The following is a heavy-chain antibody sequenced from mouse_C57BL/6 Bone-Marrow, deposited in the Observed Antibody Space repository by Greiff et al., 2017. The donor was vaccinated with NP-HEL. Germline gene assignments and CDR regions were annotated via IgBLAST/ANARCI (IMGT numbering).Heavy chain of an antibody. CDR3: ALTRPFDY. Sequence: EVQLQESGGGLVKPGGSLKLSCAASGFTFSSYAMSWVRQTPEKRLEWVATISDGGSYTYYPDNVKGRFTISRDNAKNNLYLQMSHLKSEDTAMYYCALTRPFDYWGQGTTLTVSS. J-gene: IGHJ2*01. V-gene: IGHV5-4*01. CDR2: ISDGGSYT. CDR1: GFTFSSYA.